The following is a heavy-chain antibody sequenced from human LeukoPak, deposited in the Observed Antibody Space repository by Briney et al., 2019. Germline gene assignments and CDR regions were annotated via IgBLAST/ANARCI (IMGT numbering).Heavy chain of an antibody. J-gene: IGHJ3*02. CDR2: IHSTGST. Sequence: PSETLSLTCTVSGGSISSYYWSWIRQPAGKGLEWIGRIHSTGSTNCNPSLKSRVTMSVDTSKKQFSLKLTSVTAADTAVYFCARGVGSFGDDPRDALDIWGQGTMVTVSS. V-gene: IGHV4-4*07. D-gene: IGHD4-17*01. CDR1: GGSISSYY. CDR3: ARGVGSFGDDPRDALDI.